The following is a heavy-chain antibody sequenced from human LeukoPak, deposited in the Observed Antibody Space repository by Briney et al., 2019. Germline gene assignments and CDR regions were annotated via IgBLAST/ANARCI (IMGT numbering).Heavy chain of an antibody. D-gene: IGHD5-18*01. CDR1: GFTFDDYA. J-gene: IGHJ6*02. CDR3: AKEDTATSHDYYYGMDV. V-gene: IGHV3-9*01. CDR2: ISWNSGSI. Sequence: GGSLRLSCAASGFTFDDYAMHWVRQAPGKGLEWVSGISWNSGSIGYADSVKGRFTISRDNAKHSLYLQMNSLRAEDTALYYCAKEDTATSHDYYYGMDVWGQGTTVTVSS.